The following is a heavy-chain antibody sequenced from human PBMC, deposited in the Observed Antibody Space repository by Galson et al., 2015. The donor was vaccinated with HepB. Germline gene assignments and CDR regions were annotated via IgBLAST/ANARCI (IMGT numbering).Heavy chain of an antibody. CDR2: IIPIFGTA. D-gene: IGHD5-18*01. CDR1: GGTFSSYA. V-gene: IGHV1-69*13. Sequence: SVKVSCKASGGTFSSYAISWVRQAPGQGLEWMGGIIPIFGTANYAQKFQGRVTITADESTSTAYMELSSLRSEDTAVYYCAREGRYSYGYDYVVYYPPGWDNYYYYYMDVWGKGTTVTVSS. J-gene: IGHJ6*03. CDR3: AREGRYSYGYDYVVYYPPGWDNYYYYYMDV.